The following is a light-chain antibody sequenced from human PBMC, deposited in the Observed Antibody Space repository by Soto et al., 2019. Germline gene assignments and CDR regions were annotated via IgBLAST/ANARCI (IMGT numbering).Light chain of an antibody. J-gene: IGLJ1*01. Sequence: QSVLTQPASVSGTPGQSITISCTGSNSDVGIYDFVSWYQHHPGRAPKLIVSEVSHRPSGVSNRFSGSKSGNTASLTISGLQSEDEAYYYCISYATDDVRYVFGTGTKVTVL. V-gene: IGLV2-14*01. CDR1: NSDVGIYDF. CDR2: EVS. CDR3: ISYATDDVRYV.